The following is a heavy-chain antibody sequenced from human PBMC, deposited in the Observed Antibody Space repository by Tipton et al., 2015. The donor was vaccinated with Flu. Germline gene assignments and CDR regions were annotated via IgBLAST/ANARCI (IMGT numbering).Heavy chain of an antibody. J-gene: IGHJ4*02. D-gene: IGHD1-7*01. CDR2: IKQDGSQK. CDR1: GFTFSSYW. CDR3: ARGSITGTTTD. V-gene: IGHV3-7*01. Sequence: SLRLSCAASGFTFSSYWMTWVRQAPGKGLEWVANIKQDGSQKNYVDSVKGRFTISRDNAKNSLYLQMNSLRAEDTAVYYCARGSITGTTTDWGQGTLVTVSS.